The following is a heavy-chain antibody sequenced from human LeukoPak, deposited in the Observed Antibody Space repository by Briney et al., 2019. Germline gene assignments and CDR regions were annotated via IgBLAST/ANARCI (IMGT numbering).Heavy chain of an antibody. V-gene: IGHV1-8*02. J-gene: IGHJ3*02. CDR3: ARDCGTSCSDAFDI. Sequence: ASVKVSCKASGYTFTSYDINWVRQATGQGLEWMGWMNPNSGNTGYAQKFQGRVTMTTDTSTSTAYMELRSLRSDDTAVYYCARDCGTSCSDAFDIWGQGTMVTVSS. D-gene: IGHD2-2*01. CDR1: GYTFTSYD. CDR2: MNPNSGNT.